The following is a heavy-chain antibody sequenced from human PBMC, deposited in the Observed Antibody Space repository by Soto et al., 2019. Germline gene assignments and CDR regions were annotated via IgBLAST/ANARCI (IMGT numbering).Heavy chain of an antibody. CDR1: GFTFSNAW. CDR3: ATQYYYDSSGSLLN. V-gene: IGHV3-15*01. Sequence: GGSLRLSCAVSGFTFSNAWITWVRQAPGKGLEWVGRIKSKTDGGTTDYAAPVKGRFTISGDDSKNTLYLQMNSLKTEDTAVYYCATQYYYDSSGSLLNWGQGTLVTVSS. J-gene: IGHJ4*02. D-gene: IGHD3-22*01. CDR2: IKSKTDGGTT.